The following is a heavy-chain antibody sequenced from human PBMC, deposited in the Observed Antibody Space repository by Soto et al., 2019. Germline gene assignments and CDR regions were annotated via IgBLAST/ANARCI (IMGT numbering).Heavy chain of an antibody. V-gene: IGHV4-61*08. D-gene: IGHD1-26*01. CDR2: IYYSGST. J-gene: IGHJ4*02. Sequence: PSETLSLTCAVSGGSISSGGYSWSWIRQPPGKGLEWIGYIYYSGSTNYNPSLKSRVTISVDTSKNQFSLKLSSVTAADTAVYYCARVGGNYYDGLDYWGQGTLVTVSS. CDR1: GGSISSGGYS. CDR3: ARVGGNYYDGLDY.